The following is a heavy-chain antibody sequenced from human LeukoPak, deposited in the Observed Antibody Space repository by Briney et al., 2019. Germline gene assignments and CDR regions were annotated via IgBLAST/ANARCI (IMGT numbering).Heavy chain of an antibody. J-gene: IGHJ4*02. D-gene: IGHD6-6*01. V-gene: IGHV6-1*01. Sequence: SQTLSLTCAISGDSVSSNSAAWNWIRQSPSRGLEWLGRTYYRSKWYNDYAVSVKSRITINPDTSKNQFSLQLNSVTPEDTAVYYCARDILSARGIAARIFDYWGQGTLVTVSS. CDR1: GDSVSSNSAA. CDR2: TYYRSKWYN. CDR3: ARDILSARGIAARIFDY.